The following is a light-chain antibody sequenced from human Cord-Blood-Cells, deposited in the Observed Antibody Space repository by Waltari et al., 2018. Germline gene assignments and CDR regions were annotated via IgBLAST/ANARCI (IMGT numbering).Light chain of an antibody. J-gene: IGKJ4*01. CDR3: QQYNSYPLT. V-gene: IGKV1-16*02. CDR2: AAS. Sequence: IQMTQTPSSLAASVADRVTITCRTGHGINNYLSGFLQKPGKAPESLFYAASSLQSGVPSNCSGSGSWTDFTLTISSLQPEDFATYYYQQYNSYPLTFGGGTKVEIK. CDR1: HGINNY.